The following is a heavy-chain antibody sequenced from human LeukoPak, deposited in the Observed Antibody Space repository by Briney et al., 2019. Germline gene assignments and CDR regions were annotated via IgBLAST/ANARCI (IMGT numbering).Heavy chain of an antibody. J-gene: IGHJ5*02. Sequence: ASVKVSCKVSGYTLTELSMHWVRQAPGQGLEWMGGIIPIFGTANYAQKFQGRVTITADESTSTAYMELSSLRSEDTAVYYCARESYGSGSSGWFDPWGQGTLVTVSS. V-gene: IGHV1-69*13. CDR2: IIPIFGTA. D-gene: IGHD3-10*01. CDR3: ARESYGSGSSGWFDP. CDR1: GYTLTELS.